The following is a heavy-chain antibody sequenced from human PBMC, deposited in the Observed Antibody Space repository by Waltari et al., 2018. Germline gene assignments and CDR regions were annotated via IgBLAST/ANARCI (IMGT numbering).Heavy chain of an antibody. CDR2: MYFRGST. J-gene: IGHJ4*02. CDR3: ARHSPRYGGLPMGDFSLFLDY. D-gene: IGHD3-16*02. CDR1: GGSISTTCYY. V-gene: IGHV4-39*01. Sequence: QLHLHGSGPGLVRPSETLSPSCTVSGGSISTTCYYWGWVRQSPGKGLEWIGAMYFRGSTYYKPSLKSRVTMSVDTSKNQFSLNLTSVTAADTALYFCARHSPRYGGLPMGDFSLFLDYWGQGTLVTVSS.